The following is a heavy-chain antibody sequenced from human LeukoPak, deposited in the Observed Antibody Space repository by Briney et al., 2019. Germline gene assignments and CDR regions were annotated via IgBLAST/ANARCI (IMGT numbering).Heavy chain of an antibody. J-gene: IGHJ6*02. Sequence: PSETLSLTCTISGVSISSYYWTWIRQPPGKGLEWIANMHHNGGANYNASLRSRVTLSIDTSKSQFSLKLSSVTAADTAVYYCARGKYSYGYSYRSYGMDVWGQGTTVTVSS. CDR2: MHHNGGA. CDR3: ARGKYSYGYSYRSYGMDV. V-gene: IGHV4-59*12. D-gene: IGHD5-18*01. CDR1: GVSISSYY.